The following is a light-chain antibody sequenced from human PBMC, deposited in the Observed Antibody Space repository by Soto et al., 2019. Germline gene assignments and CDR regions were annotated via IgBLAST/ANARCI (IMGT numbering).Light chain of an antibody. J-gene: IGKJ2*01. V-gene: IGKV1-5*03. Sequence: DIQMNQYPSTLSASVGDRVTITCRSSQSISSWLAWYQQKPGKAPTLLIYKASSLDSCVPSRLSGSESGTEFTLHISSLQPDDFATYYCQQYSIYQYIFGHGNKLEIK. CDR2: KAS. CDR1: QSISSW. CDR3: QQYSIYQYI.